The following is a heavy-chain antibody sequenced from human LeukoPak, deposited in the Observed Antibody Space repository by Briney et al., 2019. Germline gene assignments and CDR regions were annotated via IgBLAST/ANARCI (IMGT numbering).Heavy chain of an antibody. Sequence: GGSLRLSCAASGFTVSSNYMSWVRQAPGQGLEWVSVIYSGGSSYYADSVKGRFTISRDNSKNTLYLQMNSLRAEDTAVYYCASGSSGWYDSPAGFDYWGQGTLVTVSS. V-gene: IGHV3-66*01. CDR3: ASGSSGWYDSPAGFDY. J-gene: IGHJ4*02. CDR1: GFTVSSNY. CDR2: IYSGGSS. D-gene: IGHD6-19*01.